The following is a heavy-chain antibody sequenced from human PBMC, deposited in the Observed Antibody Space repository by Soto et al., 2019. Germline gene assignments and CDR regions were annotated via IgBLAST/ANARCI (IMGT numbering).Heavy chain of an antibody. J-gene: IGHJ4*02. CDR1: GFSLTTSGVG. V-gene: IGHV2-5*02. Sequence: QITLTESGPTLVEPTQTLTLTCTFSGFSLTTSGVGVGWIRQPPGKALECLAFIYWDNDKRYSPTLKNRLPSTENISKDPLALTMTNKDPVDTATDYCAHRLDMRYNWNYGDFDYWGQGMLVTVSS. CDR3: AHRLDMRYNWNYGDFDY. D-gene: IGHD1-7*01. CDR2: IYWDNDK.